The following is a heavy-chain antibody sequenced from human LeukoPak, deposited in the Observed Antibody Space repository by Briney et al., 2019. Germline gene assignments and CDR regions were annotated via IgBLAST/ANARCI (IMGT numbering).Heavy chain of an antibody. CDR2: IYYSGST. V-gene: IGHV4-38-2*02. J-gene: IGHJ5*02. CDR1: GYSISSGYY. Sequence: SETLSLTCTVSGYSISSGYYWGWIRQPPGKGLEWIGSIYYSGSTYYNPSLKSRVTISVDTSKNQFSLKLSSVTAADTAVYYCARFPLPGQQLVPSDINWFDPWGQGTLVTVSS. D-gene: IGHD6-13*01. CDR3: ARFPLPGQQLVPSDINWFDP.